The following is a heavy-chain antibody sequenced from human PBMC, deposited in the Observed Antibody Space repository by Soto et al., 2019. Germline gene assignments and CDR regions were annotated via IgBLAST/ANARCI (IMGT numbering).Heavy chain of an antibody. CDR2: ISYDGSNK. V-gene: IGHV3-30*18. CDR1: GFTFSSYG. D-gene: IGHD1-26*01. Sequence: GGSLRLSCAASGFTFSSYGMHWVRQAPGKGLEWVAVISYDGSNKYYADSVKGRFTISRDNSKNTLYLQMNSLRAEDTAVYYCAKDRRRGSYVSWAFDIWGKGITVTLSS. J-gene: IGHJ3*02. CDR3: AKDRRRGSYVSWAFDI.